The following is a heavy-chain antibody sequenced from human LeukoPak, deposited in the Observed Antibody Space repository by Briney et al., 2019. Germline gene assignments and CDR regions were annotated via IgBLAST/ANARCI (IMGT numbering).Heavy chain of an antibody. CDR3: ARGYMWGYSYGYAHDY. Sequence: PSETLSLTCAVYGGSFSGYYWSWIRQPPGKGLEWIGEINHSGSTNYNPSLKSRVTISVDTSENQFSLKLSSVTAADTAVYYCARGYMWGYSYGYAHDYWGQGTLVTVSS. CDR1: GGSFSGYY. D-gene: IGHD5-18*01. V-gene: IGHV4-34*01. CDR2: INHSGST. J-gene: IGHJ4*02.